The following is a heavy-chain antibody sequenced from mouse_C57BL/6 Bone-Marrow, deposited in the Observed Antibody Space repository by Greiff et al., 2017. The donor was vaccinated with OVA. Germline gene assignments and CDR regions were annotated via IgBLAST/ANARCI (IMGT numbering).Heavy chain of an antibody. Sequence: QVQLQESGPGLVQPSQSLSITCTVSGFSLTSYGVHWVRQSPGKGLEWLGVIWSGGSTDYNAAFISRLSISKDNSKSQVFFKMNSLQADDTAIYYCASLYGSKYFDVWGTGTTVTVSS. D-gene: IGHD1-1*01. CDR1: GFSLTSYG. CDR3: ASLYGSKYFDV. V-gene: IGHV2-2*01. J-gene: IGHJ1*03. CDR2: IWSGGST.